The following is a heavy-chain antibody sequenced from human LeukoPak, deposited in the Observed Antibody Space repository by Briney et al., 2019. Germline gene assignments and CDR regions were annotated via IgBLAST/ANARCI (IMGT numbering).Heavy chain of an antibody. D-gene: IGHD6-13*01. V-gene: IGHV4-4*07. Sequence: SETLSLTCTVSGGSISSYYWSWIRQPAGKGLEWIGRIYTSGSTNYNPSLTSRVTMSVDTSKNQFSLTLSSVTAADTAVYYCARALSAAAGTLAFDYWGQGTLVTVSS. CDR1: GGSISSYY. CDR3: ARALSAAAGTLAFDY. CDR2: IYTSGST. J-gene: IGHJ4*02.